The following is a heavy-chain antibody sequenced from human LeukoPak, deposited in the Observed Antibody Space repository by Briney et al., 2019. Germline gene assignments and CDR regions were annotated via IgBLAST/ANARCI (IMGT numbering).Heavy chain of an antibody. Sequence: GGSLRLSCAASGFTFSGSAMHWVRQAPGKGLEWVAVISYDGSNKYYADSVKGRFTISRDNSKNTLYLQMNSLRAEDTAVYYCARAPSGYYHNWFDPWGQGTLVTVSS. V-gene: IGHV3-30*04. CDR1: GFTFSGSA. D-gene: IGHD3-22*01. CDR2: ISYDGSNK. CDR3: ARAPSGYYHNWFDP. J-gene: IGHJ5*02.